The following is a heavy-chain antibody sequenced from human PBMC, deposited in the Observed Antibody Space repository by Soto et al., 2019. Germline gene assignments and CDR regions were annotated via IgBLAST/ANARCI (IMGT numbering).Heavy chain of an antibody. V-gene: IGHV4-59*03. CDR3: ALGGQTDCYNYPPTFDY. CDR2: IYYSGST. J-gene: IGHJ4*02. D-gene: IGHD5-12*01. CDR1: GGSISSYY. Sequence: QVQLQESGPGLVKPSETLSLTCTVSGGSISSYYWSWIRQPPGKGLAWIGYIYYSGSTNYNPSLKSRVTILVDTSNNQFSLKLSSVTAADTAVYYCALGGQTDCYNYPPTFDYWGQGTLVTVSS.